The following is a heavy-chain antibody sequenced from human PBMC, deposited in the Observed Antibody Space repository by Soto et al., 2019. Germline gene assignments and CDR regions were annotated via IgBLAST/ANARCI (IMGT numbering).Heavy chain of an antibody. D-gene: IGHD2-21*01. V-gene: IGHV4-39*01. CDR3: ARYHPAIPRPDP. J-gene: IGHJ5*02. Sequence: QLQLQESGPGLVKPSETLSLTCTVSGGSISSSGYYWGWIRQPPGKGLEWIGSIYYSGSTYYNPSLKSRVNLSVDTSKNQFSLKLSSVTAADTAVYYCARYHPAIPRPDPWGQGTPVTVSS. CDR1: GGSISSSGYY. CDR2: IYYSGST.